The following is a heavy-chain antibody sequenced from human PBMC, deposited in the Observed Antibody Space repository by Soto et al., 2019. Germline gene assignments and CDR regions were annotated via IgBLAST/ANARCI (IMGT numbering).Heavy chain of an antibody. J-gene: IGHJ6*02. CDR2: TYYRSKWYN. CDR3: ARVRGYRRYNDYYDVMDV. D-gene: IGHD5-18*01. V-gene: IGHV6-1*01. CDR1: GDSVSSNSAA. Sequence: PSPTLPLTCAISGDSVSSNSAAWNWIRQSPSRGLEWLGRTYYRSKWYNDYAVSVKSRITINPDQSKNQFSLQLNSVTPEDTAVYYCARVRGYRRYNDYYDVMDVWGRGTTDTGSS.